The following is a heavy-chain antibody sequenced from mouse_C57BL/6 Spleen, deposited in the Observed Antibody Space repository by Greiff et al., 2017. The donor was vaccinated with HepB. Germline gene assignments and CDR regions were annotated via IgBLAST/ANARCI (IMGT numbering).Heavy chain of an antibody. J-gene: IGHJ2*01. CDR2: INYDGSST. D-gene: IGHD2-4*01. V-gene: IGHV5-16*01. CDR1: GFTFSDYY. Sequence: EVMLVESEGGLVQPGSSMKLSCTASGFTFSDYYMAWVRQVPEKGLEWVANINYDGSSTYYLDSLKSRFIISRDNAKNILYLQMSSLKSEDTATYYCARDRDYDGYFDYWGQGTTLTVSS. CDR3: ARDRDYDGYFDY.